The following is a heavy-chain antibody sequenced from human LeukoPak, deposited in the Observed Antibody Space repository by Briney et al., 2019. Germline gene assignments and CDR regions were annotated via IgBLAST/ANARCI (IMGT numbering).Heavy chain of an antibody. CDR3: ARDTDYFDY. V-gene: IGHV4-61*02. CDR2: IYTSGST. J-gene: IGHJ4*02. Sequence: SETLSLTCTVSGGSISSGSYYWSWIRQPAGKGLEWIGRIYTSGSTNYNPSLKSRVTISVDTSKNQFSLKLSSVTAADSAVYYRARDTDYFDYWGQGTLVTVSS. CDR1: GGSISSGSYY.